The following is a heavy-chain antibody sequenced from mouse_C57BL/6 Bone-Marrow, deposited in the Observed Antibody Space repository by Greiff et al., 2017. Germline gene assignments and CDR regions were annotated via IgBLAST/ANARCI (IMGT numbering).Heavy chain of an antibody. J-gene: IGHJ3*01. CDR2: IYPSDSET. V-gene: IGHV1-61*01. Sequence: QVQLQQPGAELVRPGSSVKLSCKASGYTFTSYWMDWVKQRPGQGLEWIGNIYPSDSETHYNQKFKDKATLTVDKSSSTAYMQLSSLTSEDSAVYYCAREKYAWFAYWGQGTLVTVSA. CDR3: AREKYAWFAY. D-gene: IGHD1-3*01. CDR1: GYTFTSYW.